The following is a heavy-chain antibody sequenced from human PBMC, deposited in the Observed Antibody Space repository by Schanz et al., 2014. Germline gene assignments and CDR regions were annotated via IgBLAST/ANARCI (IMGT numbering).Heavy chain of an antibody. J-gene: IGHJ4*02. Sequence: VQLVESGGGLVQPGGSLRLSCAASGFTFRDYYMSWIRQAPGKGLEWVSDISSGSSYANYADSVEGRFTISRDNSRNTLYLQMNSLRTEDTAGYYCASPSGYSDYGTYFDFWGQGTLVTVSS. CDR1: GFTFRDYY. D-gene: IGHD5-12*01. CDR2: ISSGSSYA. CDR3: ASPSGYSDYGTYFDF. V-gene: IGHV3-11*06.